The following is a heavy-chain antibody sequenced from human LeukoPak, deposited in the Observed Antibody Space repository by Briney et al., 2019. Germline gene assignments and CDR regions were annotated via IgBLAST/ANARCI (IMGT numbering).Heavy chain of an antibody. D-gene: IGHD4-17*01. J-gene: IGHJ4*02. Sequence: GGSLRLSCAASGFTFSSYSMNWVRQAPGKGLEWVSSISSSSSYIYYADSVKGRFTISRDNAKNSPYLQMNSLRAEDTAVYYCARDFDDYGEINDYWGQGTLVTVSS. V-gene: IGHV3-21*01. CDR2: ISSSSSYI. CDR1: GFTFSSYS. CDR3: ARDFDDYGEINDY.